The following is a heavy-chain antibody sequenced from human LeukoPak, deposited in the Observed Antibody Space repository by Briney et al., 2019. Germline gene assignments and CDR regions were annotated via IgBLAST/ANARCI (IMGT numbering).Heavy chain of an antibody. V-gene: IGHV3-66*01. Sequence: GGSLRLSCAAPGFTVSSNYMSWVRQAPGKGLEWVSVIYSGGSTYYADSVKGRFTISRDNSKNTLYLQMNSLRAEDTAVYYCARDPDYGGRDAFDIWGQGTMVTVSS. CDR2: IYSGGST. CDR3: ARDPDYGGRDAFDI. D-gene: IGHD4-23*01. CDR1: GFTVSSNY. J-gene: IGHJ3*02.